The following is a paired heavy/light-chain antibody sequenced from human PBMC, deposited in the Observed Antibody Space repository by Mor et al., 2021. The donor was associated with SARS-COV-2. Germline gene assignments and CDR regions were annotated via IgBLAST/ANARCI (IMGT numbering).Heavy chain of an antibody. Sequence: EVQLVQSGGGLVQPGGSLRLSCAVSGFNFSDHYMGWARQSPGKGLEWIGRSRNRGNIHTTQYAASVKGRFIISGDDLKNSLYLQMNSLQLDDTAVYYCVREGIAVAVNRAYYYNGIDVWGQGTTVIVSS. CDR1: GFNFSDHY. J-gene: IGHJ6*02. CDR2: SRNRGNIHTT. D-gene: IGHD6-19*01. V-gene: IGHV3-72*01. CDR3: VREGIAVAVNRAYYYNGIDV.
Light chain of an antibody. J-gene: IGLJ2*01. V-gene: IGLV3-21*02. Sequence: SYALTQPPSVSVAPGQTARITCGGDDIGSKNVHWYQQKSGQAPVLVVYDDNHRPSGIPEQFSGSNSGHTATLTISRVDAGAEADYYCQVWDSDSDQMIFGGGTRVTVL. CDR3: QVWDSDSDQMI. CDR2: DDN. CDR1: DIGSKN.